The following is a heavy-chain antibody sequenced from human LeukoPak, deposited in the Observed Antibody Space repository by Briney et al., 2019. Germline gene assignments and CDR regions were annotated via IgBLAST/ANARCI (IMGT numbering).Heavy chain of an antibody. CDR3: ARGMSSVKGY. CDR1: GGSISSSSYY. CDR2: IYYSGST. J-gene: IGHJ4*02. D-gene: IGHD3-22*01. V-gene: IGHV4-39*07. Sequence: SETLSLTCTVSGGSISSSSYYWGWIRQPPGKGLEWIGSIYYSGSTYYNPSLKSRVTISVDTSKNQFSLKLSSVTAADTAVYYCARGMSSVKGYWGQGTLVTVSS.